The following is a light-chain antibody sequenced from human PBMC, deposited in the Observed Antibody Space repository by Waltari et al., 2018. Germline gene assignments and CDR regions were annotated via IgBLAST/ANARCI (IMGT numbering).Light chain of an antibody. V-gene: IGLV3-1*01. J-gene: IGLJ1*01. CDR1: TLGNKY. CDR3: QAWDSNTHYV. Sequence: SYELTQPPSVSVSPGQTASIPCSGDTLGNKYACWYQLKPGQSPVLVIYQDTKRPSGIPERFSSSNSGNTATLTISGTQAMDEADYYCQAWDSNTHYVFGTGTKVTVL. CDR2: QDT.